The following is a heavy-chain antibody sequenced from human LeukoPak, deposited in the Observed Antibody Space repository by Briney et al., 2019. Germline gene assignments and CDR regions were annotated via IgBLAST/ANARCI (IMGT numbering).Heavy chain of an antibody. V-gene: IGHV3-21*01. CDR2: ISSGSAHI. Sequence: PGGSLRLSCAGSGFTFNTFSFNWVRQAPGKGLEWVSSISSGSAHIYYADSVKGRFTISRDNAKNSLYLQMNSLRAEDTAVYYCARDFPPATERYFDWFQSPWGLVAGAFDIWGQGTMVTVSS. J-gene: IGHJ3*02. CDR3: ARDFPPATERYFDWFQSPWGLVAGAFDI. CDR1: GFTFNTFS. D-gene: IGHD3-9*01.